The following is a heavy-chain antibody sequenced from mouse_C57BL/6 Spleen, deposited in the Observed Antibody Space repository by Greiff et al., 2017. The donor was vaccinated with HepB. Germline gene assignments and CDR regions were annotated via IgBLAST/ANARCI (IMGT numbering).Heavy chain of an antibody. D-gene: IGHD1-1*01. V-gene: IGHV1-15*01. CDR3: TRVRITTVPDYAMDY. Sequence: QVQLQQSGAELVRPGASVTLSCKASGYTFTDYEMHWVKQTPVHGLEWIGAIDPETGGTAYNQKFKGKAILTADKSSSTAYMELRSLTSEDSAVYYCTRVRITTVPDYAMDYWGQGTSVTVSS. CDR1: GYTFTDYE. CDR2: IDPETGGT. J-gene: IGHJ4*01.